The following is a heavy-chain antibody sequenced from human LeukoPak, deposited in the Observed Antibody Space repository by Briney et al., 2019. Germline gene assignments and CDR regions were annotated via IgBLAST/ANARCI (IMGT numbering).Heavy chain of an antibody. CDR2: ISGSGGST. CDR3: AKDQRYCGGDCYSSFDY. J-gene: IGHJ4*02. CDR1: GFTFSSYA. Sequence: GGSLRLSCAASGFTFSSYAMSWVRQAPGKGLEWVSAISGSGGSTYYADSVKGRFTISRDNSKNALYLQMNSLRAEDTAVYYCAKDQRYCGGDCYSSFDYWGQGTLVTVSS. V-gene: IGHV3-23*01. D-gene: IGHD2-21*02.